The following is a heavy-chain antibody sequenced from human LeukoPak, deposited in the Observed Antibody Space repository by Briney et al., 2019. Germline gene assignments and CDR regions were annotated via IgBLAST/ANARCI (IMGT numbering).Heavy chain of an antibody. Sequence: ASLKVSCKASGYTFTGYYMHWVRQAPGQGLEWMGWINPNSGGTNYAQEFQGRVTMTRDTSISTAYMELSRLRSDDTALYHCASGRWEPYDAFDIWGQGTMVTVSS. D-gene: IGHD1-26*01. J-gene: IGHJ3*02. CDR1: GYTFTGYY. CDR2: INPNSGGT. CDR3: ASGRWEPYDAFDI. V-gene: IGHV1-2*02.